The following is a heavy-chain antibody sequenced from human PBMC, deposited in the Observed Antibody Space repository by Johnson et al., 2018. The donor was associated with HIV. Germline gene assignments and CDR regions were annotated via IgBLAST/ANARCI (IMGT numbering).Heavy chain of an antibody. Sequence: QVQLVESGGGVVQPGRSLRLSCAASGFTFSSYAMHWVRQAPGKGLEWVAVISDDGTNTDYADAVKGRFTISRDNSKNTLYLQMKSLRAEDTAVYYCAREVYAHDAFDIWGQGTMVTVSS. V-gene: IGHV3-30-3*01. CDR2: ISDDGTNT. D-gene: IGHD3-16*01. J-gene: IGHJ3*02. CDR1: GFTFSSYA. CDR3: AREVYAHDAFDI.